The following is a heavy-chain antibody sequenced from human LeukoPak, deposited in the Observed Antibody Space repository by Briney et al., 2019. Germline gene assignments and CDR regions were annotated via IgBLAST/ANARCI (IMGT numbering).Heavy chain of an antibody. D-gene: IGHD4-17*01. CDR3: ARDRPTDYGDYVGMDV. V-gene: IGHV1-24*01. CDR2: FDPEDGET. Sequence: ASVKVSCRVSGYTLTELSMHWVRQAPGKGLEWMGGFDPEDGETIYAQKFQGRLTITADESTTTAYMDLSSLRSEDTAVYYCARDRPTDYGDYVGMDVWGQGTTITVSS. CDR1: GYTLTELS. J-gene: IGHJ6*02.